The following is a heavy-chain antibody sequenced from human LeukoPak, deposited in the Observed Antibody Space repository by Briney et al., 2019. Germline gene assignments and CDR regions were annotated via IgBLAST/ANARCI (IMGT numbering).Heavy chain of an antibody. Sequence: GGSLRLSCEASGFTFSISIMHWVRQAPGKGLEYVSTINSNGRSTNYANSVKDRFTVSRDNSKNTLYLQMNSLRVEDTAVYYCASAWHLGIVVVMLDSWGQGTLVTVSS. CDR2: INSNGRST. D-gene: IGHD3-22*01. CDR3: ASAWHLGIVVVMLDS. V-gene: IGHV3-64*01. CDR1: GFTFSISI. J-gene: IGHJ4*02.